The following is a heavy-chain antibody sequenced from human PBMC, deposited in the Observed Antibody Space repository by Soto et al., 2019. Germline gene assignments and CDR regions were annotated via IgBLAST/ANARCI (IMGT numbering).Heavy chain of an antibody. CDR2: ISAYNGNT. Sequence: ASVKVSCKASGYTFTSYGISWVRQAPGQGLEWMGWISAYNGNTNYAQKLKGRVTMTTDTSTSTAYMELRSLRSDDTAVYYCARDRGSTNPDDAFDIWGQGTMVTVSS. CDR3: ARDRGSTNPDDAFDI. D-gene: IGHD2-2*01. CDR1: GYTFTSYG. J-gene: IGHJ3*02. V-gene: IGHV1-18*01.